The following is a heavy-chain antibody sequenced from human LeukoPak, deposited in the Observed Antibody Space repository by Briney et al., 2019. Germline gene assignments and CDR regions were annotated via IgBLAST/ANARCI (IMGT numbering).Heavy chain of an antibody. CDR2: IYYSGST. V-gene: IGHV4-59*08. J-gene: IGHJ6*02. CDR3: ARGGYYYYGMDV. Sequence: SETLSLTCTVSGGSISSYYWSWIRQPPGKGLEWIGYIYYSGSTNYNPSLKSRVTISVDTSKNQFSLKLSSVTAADTAVYYCARGGYYYYGMDVWGQGTTVTVSS. CDR1: GGSISSYY.